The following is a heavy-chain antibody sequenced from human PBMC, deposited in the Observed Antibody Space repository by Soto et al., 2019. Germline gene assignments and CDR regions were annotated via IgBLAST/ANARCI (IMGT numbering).Heavy chain of an antibody. D-gene: IGHD5-18*01. CDR3: ARHCRVDTAMAIDY. CDR2: IFHSGST. CDR1: GASINTYY. Sequence: SEILSLTCNVSGASINTYYWSWIRQPPQKGLEWIGYIFHSGSTYYNPSLKSRVTISVDTSKDQFSLKLSSVTAADTAVYYCARHCRVDTAMAIDYWGQGTLVTVSS. J-gene: IGHJ4*02. V-gene: IGHV4-59*08.